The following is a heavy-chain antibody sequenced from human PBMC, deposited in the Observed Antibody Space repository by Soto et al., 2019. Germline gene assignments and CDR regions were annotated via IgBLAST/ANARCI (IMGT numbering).Heavy chain of an antibody. CDR3: ARAKYNGHDFWSGYYKNYYYYYMDV. V-gene: IGHV1-18*01. CDR1: GYTFTSYG. Sequence: ASVKVSCKASGYTFTSYGISWVRQAPGQGLEWMGWISAYNGNTNYAQKLQGRVTMTTDTSTSTAYMELRSLRSDDTAVYYCARAKYNGHDFWSGYYKNYYYYYMDVWGKGTTVTVSS. D-gene: IGHD3-3*01. CDR2: ISAYNGNT. J-gene: IGHJ6*03.